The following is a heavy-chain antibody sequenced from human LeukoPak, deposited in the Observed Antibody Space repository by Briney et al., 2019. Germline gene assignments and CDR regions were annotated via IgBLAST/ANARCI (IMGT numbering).Heavy chain of an antibody. V-gene: IGHV3-23*01. CDR2: ISGSGGST. D-gene: IGHD6-6*01. CDR1: GFTFSSYD. Sequence: GGSLRLSCAASGFTFSSYDMHWVRQAPGKGLEWVSAISGSGGSTYYADSVKGRFTISRGNSKNTLYLQMNSLRAEDTAVYYCAKDVTGIAARGTPFDYWGQGTLVTVSS. CDR3: AKDVTGIAARGTPFDY. J-gene: IGHJ4*02.